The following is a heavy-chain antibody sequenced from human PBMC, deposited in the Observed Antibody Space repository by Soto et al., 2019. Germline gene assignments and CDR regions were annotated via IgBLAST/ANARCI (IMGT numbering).Heavy chain of an antibody. J-gene: IGHJ6*02. CDR3: AKDKKTGSGSYKYYYFYYGMDV. CDR2: ISGNGETT. V-gene: IGHV3-23*01. CDR1: GFTFTNFW. Sequence: GGSLRLSCAASGFTFTNFWMSWVRQAPGKGLEWVSTISGNGETTYYADSVKGRFSISRDNSKSALHLQMNSLRAEDTAVYYCAKDKKTGSGSYKYYYFYYGMDVWGQGTAVTVSS. D-gene: IGHD3-10*01.